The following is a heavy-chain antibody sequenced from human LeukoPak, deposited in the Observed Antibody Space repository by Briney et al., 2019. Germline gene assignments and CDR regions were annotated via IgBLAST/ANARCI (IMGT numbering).Heavy chain of an antibody. J-gene: IGHJ3*01. CDR1: GFTFSSYE. D-gene: IGHD3-10*01. CDR3: AKEVTYGGAAFDV. V-gene: IGHV3-48*03. Sequence: GGSLRLSCAASGFTFSSYEMNWVRQAPGKGLEWVSYISSSGSTIYYADSVKGRFTISRDDAKSSLYLQMNSLRVEDTAVYYCAKEVTYGGAAFDVWGQGTTVTVSS. CDR2: ISSSGSTI.